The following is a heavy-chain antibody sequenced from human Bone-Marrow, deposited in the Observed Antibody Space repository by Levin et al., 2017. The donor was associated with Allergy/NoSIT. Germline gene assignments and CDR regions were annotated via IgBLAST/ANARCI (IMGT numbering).Heavy chain of an antibody. V-gene: IGHV1-2*02. CDR2: MNPKSGDT. CDR1: AYTFTDYF. J-gene: IGHJ4*02. Sequence: ASVKVSCRPSAYTFTDYFLAWVRQAPGQGLQWIGWMNPKSGDTKYAEEFQGRVTMTRDTSLRTAYMELSRLTSTDTAVYFCVRSRSYYFDSWGQGTLVTVSS. CDR3: VRSRSYYFDS.